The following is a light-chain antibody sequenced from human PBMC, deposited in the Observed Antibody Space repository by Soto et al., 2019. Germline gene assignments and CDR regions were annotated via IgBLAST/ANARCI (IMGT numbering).Light chain of an antibody. V-gene: IGLV1-44*01. CDR1: TSNIGSKT. CDR2: STN. Sequence: QSVLTQPPSASGTPGQSVTISCSGSTSNIGSKTVSWYQQVPGAAPKLLIYSTNQWPSGVPDRFSGSKTGTSASLTISGLQSEDEADYYCATGDDSLNGLYVFGAGPKVTV. J-gene: IGLJ1*01. CDR3: ATGDDSLNGLYV.